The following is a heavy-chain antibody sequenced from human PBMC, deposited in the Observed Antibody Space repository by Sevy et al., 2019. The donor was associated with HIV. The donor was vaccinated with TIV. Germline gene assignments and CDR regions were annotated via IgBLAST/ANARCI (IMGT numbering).Heavy chain of an antibody. V-gene: IGHV3-49*03. D-gene: IGHD3-10*01. CDR1: GFTFGDYA. CDR3: TRVLVTYYYGSGSYYNFDY. Sequence: GGSLRLSCTASGFTFGDYAMSWFRQAPGKGLEWVGFIRSKAYGGTTEYAASVKGRFTISRDDSKGIAFLQMNSLKTEDTAVYYCTRVLVTYYYGSGSYYNFDYWGQGILVTVSS. J-gene: IGHJ4*02. CDR2: IRSKAYGGTT.